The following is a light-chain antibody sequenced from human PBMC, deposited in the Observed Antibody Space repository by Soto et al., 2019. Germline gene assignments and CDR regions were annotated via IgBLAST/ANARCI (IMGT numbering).Light chain of an antibody. CDR2: EVS. V-gene: IGLV2-18*02. J-gene: IGLJ1*01. Sequence: QSVLTQPPSLSGAPGQSVALSCPGTRNEGGSYNRVSWYQQPPGTAPKVMIYEVSNRPSGVPDRFSGSKSGNTASLTISGLQAEDEADYYCSSYTSSSTYVFGTGTKVTVL. CDR3: SSYTSSSTYV. CDR1: RNEGGSYNR.